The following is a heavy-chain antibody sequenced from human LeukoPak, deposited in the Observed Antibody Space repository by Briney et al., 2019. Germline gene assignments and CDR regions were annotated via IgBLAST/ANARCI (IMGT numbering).Heavy chain of an antibody. D-gene: IGHD4-17*01. CDR3: ARGLGDPPRGFDY. Sequence: GASVKVSCKASGYTFTGYYMHWVRQAPGQGLEWMGWINPNSGGTNYAQKFQGKVTMTRDTSISTAYMELSRLRSDDTAVYYCARGLGDPPRGFDYWGQGTLVTVSS. V-gene: IGHV1-2*02. CDR1: GYTFTGYY. CDR2: INPNSGGT. J-gene: IGHJ4*02.